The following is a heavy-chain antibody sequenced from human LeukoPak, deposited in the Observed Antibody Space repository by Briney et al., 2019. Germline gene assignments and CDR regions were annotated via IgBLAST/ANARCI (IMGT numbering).Heavy chain of an antibody. CDR3: TRASQSCIVGATGFDY. V-gene: IGHV3-49*03. Sequence: GGSLRLSCTASGFTFGDYAMSWFRQAPGKGLEWVGFIRSKAYGGTTEYAASVKGRFTISRDDSKSIAYLQMNSLKTEDTAVYYCTRASQSCIVGATGFDYWGQGTLVTVSS. CDR2: IRSKAYGGTT. J-gene: IGHJ4*02. D-gene: IGHD1-26*01. CDR1: GFTFGDYA.